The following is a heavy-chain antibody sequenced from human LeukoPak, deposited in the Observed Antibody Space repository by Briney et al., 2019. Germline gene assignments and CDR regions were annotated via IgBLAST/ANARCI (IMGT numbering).Heavy chain of an antibody. D-gene: IGHD2-15*01. Sequence: SQTLSLTCTVSGGSISSGDYYWSWLRQSPGSGLEWLGYIYYSGRTYYNPSLKSRVTISADTSKNHFSLNVSSVTAADTAVYYCARDVRRRSASNYFDYWGQGTLVTVSS. CDR1: GGSISSGDYY. J-gene: IGHJ4*02. CDR3: ARDVRRRSASNYFDY. V-gene: IGHV4-30-4*01. CDR2: IYYSGRT.